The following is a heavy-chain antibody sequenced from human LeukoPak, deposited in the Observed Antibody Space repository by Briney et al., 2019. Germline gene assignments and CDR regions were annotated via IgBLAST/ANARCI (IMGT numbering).Heavy chain of an antibody. D-gene: IGHD1-26*01. CDR2: ISYDGSNK. CDR1: GSTFSSYA. CDR3: ARAYWDP. J-gene: IGHJ4*02. V-gene: IGHV3-30-3*01. Sequence: GGSLRLSCAASGSTFSSYAMHWVRQAPGKGLEWVAVISYDGSNKYYADSVKGRFTISRDNSKNTLYLQMNSLRAEDTAVYYCARAYWDPWGQGTLVTVSS.